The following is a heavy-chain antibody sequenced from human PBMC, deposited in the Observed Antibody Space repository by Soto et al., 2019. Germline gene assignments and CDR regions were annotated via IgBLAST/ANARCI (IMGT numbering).Heavy chain of an antibody. D-gene: IGHD3-22*01. CDR1: GGSISSYY. J-gene: IGHJ6*02. V-gene: IGHV4-59*01. Sequence: ETLSLTCTVSGGSISSYYWSWIRQPPGKGLEWIGYIYYSGSTNYNPSLKSRVTISVDTSKNQFSLKLSSVTAADTAVYYCAGDTIYDSSGYYYYYGMDVWGQGTTVTVSS. CDR2: IYYSGST. CDR3: AGDTIYDSSGYYYYYGMDV.